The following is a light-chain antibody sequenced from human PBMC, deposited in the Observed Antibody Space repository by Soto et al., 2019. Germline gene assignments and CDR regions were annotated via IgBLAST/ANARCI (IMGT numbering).Light chain of an antibody. CDR1: QSISSW. V-gene: IGKV1-33*01. Sequence: DIQITQSPSTLSASVGDRVTITCRASQSISSWFAWYQQKPGKAPELLIYDASNLETGVPSRFSGSGCGTDVTFTISSLQPEDIATYYCQQYDNLPLTFGGGTKVDIK. CDR3: QQYDNLPLT. CDR2: DAS. J-gene: IGKJ4*01.